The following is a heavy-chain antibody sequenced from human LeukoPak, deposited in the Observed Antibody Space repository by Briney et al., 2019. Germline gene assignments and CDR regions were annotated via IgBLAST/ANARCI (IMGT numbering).Heavy chain of an antibody. Sequence: SETLSLTCAVYGGSFSGYYWSWIRQPPGKGLGWIGEINHSGSTNYNPSLKSRVTISVDTSKNQFSLKLSSVTAADTAVYYCARGPPYYDYVWGSYRPFDYWGQGTLVTVSS. CDR3: ARGPPYYDYVWGSYRPFDY. V-gene: IGHV4-34*01. CDR2: INHSGST. CDR1: GGSFSGYY. D-gene: IGHD3-16*02. J-gene: IGHJ4*02.